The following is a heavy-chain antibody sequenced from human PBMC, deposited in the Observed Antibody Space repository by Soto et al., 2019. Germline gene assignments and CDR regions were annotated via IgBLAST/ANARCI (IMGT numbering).Heavy chain of an antibody. D-gene: IGHD3-22*01. J-gene: IGHJ4*02. CDR2: INTYNGNR. CDR1: GYTFTSYG. V-gene: IGHV1-18*01. Sequence: ASVKVSCKASGYTFTSYGINWARQAPGQGLEWMGWINTYNGNRNYAQKFEDRVTMTTATSTNTVYMELRSLKSDDTAIYYCARDRLRGYDSSGFYSWGQGTLVTVSS. CDR3: ARDRLRGYDSSGFYS.